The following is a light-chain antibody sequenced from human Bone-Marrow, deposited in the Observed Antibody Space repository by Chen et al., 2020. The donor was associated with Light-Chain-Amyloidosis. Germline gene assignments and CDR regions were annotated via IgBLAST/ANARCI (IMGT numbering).Light chain of an antibody. CDR2: RDT. Sequence: SYELPQPPSLSVSPGHTARLTCSGDDLPTKYAYWYQQKPGQAPVLVIHRDTERPSGISERFSGSSSGTTATLTISGVQAEDEADYHCQSADSSGTYEVIFDGGTKLTVL. V-gene: IGLV3-25*03. J-gene: IGLJ2*01. CDR1: DLPTKY. CDR3: QSADSSGTYEVI.